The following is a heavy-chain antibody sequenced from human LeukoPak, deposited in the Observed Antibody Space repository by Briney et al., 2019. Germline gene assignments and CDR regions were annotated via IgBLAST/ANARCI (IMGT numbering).Heavy chain of an antibody. CDR2: ISYDGSNK. CDR1: GLTFSSYG. V-gene: IGHV3-30*18. Sequence: PGRSLRLSCAASGLTFSSYGMHWVRQAPGKGLEWVAVISYDGSNKYYADSVKGRFTISRDSSKNTLYLQMNSLRAEDTAVYYCAKAETWIQLWLLGYWGQGTLVTVSS. CDR3: AKAETWIQLWLLGY. J-gene: IGHJ4*02. D-gene: IGHD5-18*01.